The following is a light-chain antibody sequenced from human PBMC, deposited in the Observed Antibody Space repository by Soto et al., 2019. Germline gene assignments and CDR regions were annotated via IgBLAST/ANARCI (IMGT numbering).Light chain of an antibody. CDR1: QSISSSY. CDR3: QQYGDSLLT. CDR2: HAS. Sequence: ENVLTQSPGTLSLSPGERATLSCRPSQSISSSYLAWYQQKPGQTPRLLIYHASSRATGIPDRFSGSGSGTDFTLTISRLEQEDFAVYYCQQYGDSLLTFGGGTKVEIK. V-gene: IGKV3-20*01. J-gene: IGKJ4*01.